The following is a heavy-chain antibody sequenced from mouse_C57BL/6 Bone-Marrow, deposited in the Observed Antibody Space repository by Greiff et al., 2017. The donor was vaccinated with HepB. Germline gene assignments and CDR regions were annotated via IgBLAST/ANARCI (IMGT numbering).Heavy chain of an antibody. CDR3: ARRGYGSSYVFDY. V-gene: IGHV1-47*01. CDR2: FHPYNDDT. CDR1: GYTFTTYP. J-gene: IGHJ2*01. D-gene: IGHD1-1*01. Sequence: VMLVESGAELVKPGASVKMSCKASGYTFTTYPIEWMKQNHGKSLEWIGNFHPYNDDTKYNEKFKGKATLTVEKSSSTVYLELSRLTSDDSAVYYCARRGYGSSYVFDYWGQGTTLTVSS.